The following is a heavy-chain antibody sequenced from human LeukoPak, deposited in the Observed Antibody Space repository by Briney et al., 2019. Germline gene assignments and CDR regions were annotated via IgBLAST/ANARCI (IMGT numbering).Heavy chain of an antibody. J-gene: IGHJ4*02. Sequence: PGGSLRLSCAASGFTFSSYSMNWVRQAPGKGLEWVSSISSSSSYIYYADSVKGRFTISRDNAKNSLYLQMNSLRAEDTGVYYCARENNYGYAPKGYYFDYWGQGTLVTVAS. CDR2: ISSSSSYI. CDR1: GFTFSSYS. D-gene: IGHD5-18*01. V-gene: IGHV3-21*04. CDR3: ARENNYGYAPKGYYFDY.